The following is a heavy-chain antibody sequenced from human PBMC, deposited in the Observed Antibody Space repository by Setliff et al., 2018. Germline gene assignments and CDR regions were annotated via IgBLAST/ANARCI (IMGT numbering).Heavy chain of an antibody. CDR1: GYTFTGYY. CDR2: INPNSGGT. D-gene: IGHD1-26*01. Sequence: GASVKVSCKASGYTFTGYYMHWVRQAPGQGLEWMGRINPNSGGTNYAQKFQGRVTMTRDTSISIAYMELSGLRSDDTAVYYCARIMGIVGDNWFDPWGQGTLVTVS. CDR3: ARIMGIVGDNWFDP. J-gene: IGHJ5*02. V-gene: IGHV1-2*06.